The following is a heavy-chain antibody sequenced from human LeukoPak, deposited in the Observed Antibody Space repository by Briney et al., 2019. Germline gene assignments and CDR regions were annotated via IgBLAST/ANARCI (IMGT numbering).Heavy chain of an antibody. Sequence: GGSLRLSCAASGFTVSSNYMSWVRQAPGKGLEWVSVIYSGGSTYYADSVKGRFTISRDNSKNTLYLQMNSLRAEDTAVYYCARDFHSSSGGYDAFDIWGQGTMVTVSS. CDR2: IYSGGST. D-gene: IGHD6-13*01. V-gene: IGHV3-53*01. CDR3: ARDFHSSSGGYDAFDI. CDR1: GFTVSSNY. J-gene: IGHJ3*02.